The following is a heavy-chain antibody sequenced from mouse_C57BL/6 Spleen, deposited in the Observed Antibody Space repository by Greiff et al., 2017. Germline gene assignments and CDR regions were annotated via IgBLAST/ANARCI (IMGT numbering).Heavy chain of an antibody. Sequence: QVHVKQPGAELVRPGSSVKLSCKASGYTFTSYWMDWVKQRPGQGLEWIGNIYPSDSETHYNQKFKDKATLTVDKSSSTAYMQLSSLTSEDSAVYYCARGNDYERGYAMDYWGQGTSVTVSS. V-gene: IGHV1-61*01. CDR3: ARGNDYERGYAMDY. CDR1: GYTFTSYW. J-gene: IGHJ4*01. D-gene: IGHD2-4*01. CDR2: IYPSDSET.